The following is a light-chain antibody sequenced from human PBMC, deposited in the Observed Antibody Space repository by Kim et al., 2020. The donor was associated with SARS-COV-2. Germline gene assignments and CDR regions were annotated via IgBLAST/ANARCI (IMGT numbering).Light chain of an antibody. CDR2: LHSEGSD. CDR3: QTWGPGIRV. J-gene: IGLJ3*02. V-gene: IGLV4-69*01. Sequence: ASIKLTCTLSSEYSRYDIAWQQVQAAKGPRYLMKLHSEGSDNKGDGIPYRFAGSSSGAGRHLTISSLQSEDEADYYCQTWGPGIRVFGGGTQLTVL. CDR1: SEYSRYD.